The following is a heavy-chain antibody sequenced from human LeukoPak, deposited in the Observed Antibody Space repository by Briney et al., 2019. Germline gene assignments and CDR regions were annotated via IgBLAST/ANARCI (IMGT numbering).Heavy chain of an antibody. D-gene: IGHD1-26*01. V-gene: IGHV3-74*01. Sequence: GGSLRLSCAASGFTFSSYWMHWVRQAPGKGLVWVSRINSDGSSTSYADSVKGRVTISRDNAKNTLYLQMNSLRAEDTAVYYCAKLSGTYYEAGAFDIWGQGTMVTVSS. CDR3: AKLSGTYYEAGAFDI. CDR2: INSDGSST. CDR1: GFTFSSYW. J-gene: IGHJ3*02.